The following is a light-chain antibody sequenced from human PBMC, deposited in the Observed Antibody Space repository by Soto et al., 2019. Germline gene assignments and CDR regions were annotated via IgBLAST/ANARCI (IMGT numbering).Light chain of an antibody. CDR2: RAS. CDR1: QTISSW. J-gene: IGKJ1*01. CDR3: QQYTSYPWT. V-gene: IGKV1-5*03. Sequence: DIQMTQSPSTLSGSVGDRVTIPCRASQTISSWLAWYQQKPGKAPKLLIYRASTLKSGVPSRISGSGSGTEFTLTISSLQPDDFATYYCQQYTSYPWTFGQGTKVDIK.